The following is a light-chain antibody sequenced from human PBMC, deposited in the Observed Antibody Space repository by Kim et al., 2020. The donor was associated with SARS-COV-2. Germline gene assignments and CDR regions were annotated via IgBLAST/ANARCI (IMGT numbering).Light chain of an antibody. CDR3: SSYTSSLVV. Sequence: QSALTQPASVSGSPGQSITISCTGTSSDVGDYNYVSWYQQHPGKAPKLMIYDVSNRPSGVSNRFSGSKSGNTASPTISGLQGEDEADYYCSSYTSSLVVFGGGTQLTVL. J-gene: IGLJ2*01. CDR2: DVS. V-gene: IGLV2-14*03. CDR1: SSDVGDYNY.